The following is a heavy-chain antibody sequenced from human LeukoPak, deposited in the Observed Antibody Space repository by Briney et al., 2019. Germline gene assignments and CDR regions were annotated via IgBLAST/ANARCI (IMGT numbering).Heavy chain of an antibody. CDR3: AKASSGRGYYYYYGMDV. J-gene: IGHJ6*02. CDR1: GFTFNNYA. V-gene: IGHV3-23*01. D-gene: IGHD6-19*01. Sequence: GGSLRLSCVASGFTFNNYAMSWVRQAPGRGLEWASSTAGSGISKDYADSVKGRFTISKDKSKNTLYLQMDNLRAEDTGVYYCAKASSGRGYYYYYGMDVWGQGTTVTVSS. CDR2: TAGSGISK.